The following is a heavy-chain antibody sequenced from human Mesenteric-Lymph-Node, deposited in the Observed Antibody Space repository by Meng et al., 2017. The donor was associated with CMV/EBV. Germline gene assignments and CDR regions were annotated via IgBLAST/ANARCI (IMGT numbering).Heavy chain of an antibody. CDR2: ISSSSTYT. CDR1: GFTVSSNY. CDR3: AKERAGSSWSMYRYYGMDV. J-gene: IGHJ6*02. D-gene: IGHD6-13*01. V-gene: IGHV3-21*01. Sequence: GGSLRLSCAASGFTVSSNYMSWVRQAPGKGLEWVSSISSSSTYTYYADSVRGRFTISRDNARNSLYLHMNSLGAEDTAVYYCAKERAGSSWSMYRYYGMDVWGHGTTVTVSS.